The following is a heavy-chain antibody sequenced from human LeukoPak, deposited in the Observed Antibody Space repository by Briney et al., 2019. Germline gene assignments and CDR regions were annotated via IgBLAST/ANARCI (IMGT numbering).Heavy chain of an antibody. CDR2: IYTSGGT. D-gene: IGHD6-19*01. Sequence: SETLSLTCTVSGGSISSYYWSWIRQPAGKGLEWIGRIYTSGGTNYNPSLKSRVTMSVDTSKNQFSLKLSSVTAADTAVYYCARVTSLYSSGWYWFDPWGQGTLVTVSS. J-gene: IGHJ5*02. CDR3: ARVTSLYSSGWYWFDP. CDR1: GGSISSYY. V-gene: IGHV4-4*07.